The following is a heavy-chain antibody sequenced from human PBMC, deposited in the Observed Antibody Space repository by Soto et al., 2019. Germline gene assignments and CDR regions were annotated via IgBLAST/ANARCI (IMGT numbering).Heavy chain of an antibody. CDR2: IYYSGST. D-gene: IGHD3-16*01. CDR1: GGSISIYF. Sequence: PSETLSLTCTVSGGSISIYFWSWIRQPPGKGLEWIGYIYYSGSTNYNPSLKSRVTISVDTSKNQFSLKLSSVTAADTAVYCCAGRPPGRIMIKFGGAPLLGAFDIGGKG. J-gene: IGHJ3*02. V-gene: IGHV4-59*08. CDR3: AGRPPGRIMIKFGGAPLLGAFDI.